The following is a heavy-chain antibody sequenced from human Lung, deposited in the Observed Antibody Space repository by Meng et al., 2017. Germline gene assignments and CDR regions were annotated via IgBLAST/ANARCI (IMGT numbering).Heavy chain of an antibody. CDR1: GYTLTSYG. V-gene: IGHV1-18*01. J-gene: IGHJ5*02. D-gene: IGHD2-2*01. Sequence: QVQLVQSGDEVKKPGASVKVSCKASGYTLTSYGISWVRQAPGQGLEWMGWISGYNGNTNYAQKFQGRVTMTTDTSTSTAYMELRSLRSDDTAVYYCARDRYCSTTSCTGWFDPWGQGTLVTVSS. CDR2: ISGYNGNT. CDR3: ARDRYCSTTSCTGWFDP.